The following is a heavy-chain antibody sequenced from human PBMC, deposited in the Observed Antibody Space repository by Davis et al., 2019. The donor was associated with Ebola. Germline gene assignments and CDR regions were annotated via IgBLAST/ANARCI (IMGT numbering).Heavy chain of an antibody. CDR1: GFTFTSYA. CDR3: AKDLGAPPFYGMDV. Sequence: GGSLRLSCAASGFTFTSYAMSWVRQAPGKGLEWVSAISGSGGSTYYADSVKGRFTISRDNSKNTLYLQMNSLRAEDTAVYYCAKDLGAPPFYGMDVWGQGTTVTVSS. V-gene: IGHV3-23*01. CDR2: ISGSGGST. J-gene: IGHJ6*02. D-gene: IGHD3-16*01.